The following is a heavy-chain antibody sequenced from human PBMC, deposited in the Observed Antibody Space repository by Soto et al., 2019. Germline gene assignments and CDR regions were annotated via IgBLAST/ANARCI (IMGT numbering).Heavy chain of an antibody. D-gene: IGHD3-10*01. V-gene: IGHV3-30*18. J-gene: IGHJ6*02. Sequence: PGGSLRLSCAASGFTFSSYGMHWVHQAPGKGLEWVAVISYDGSNKYYADSVKGRFTISRDNSKNTLYLQMNSLRAEDTAVYYCAKDRAYYGSGSYDTAYYYYGMDVWGQGTTVTVSS. CDR2: ISYDGSNK. CDR1: GFTFSSYG. CDR3: AKDRAYYGSGSYDTAYYYYGMDV.